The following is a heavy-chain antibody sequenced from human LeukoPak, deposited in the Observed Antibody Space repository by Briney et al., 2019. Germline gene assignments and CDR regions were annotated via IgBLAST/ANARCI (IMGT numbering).Heavy chain of an antibody. V-gene: IGHV4-4*07. CDR1: GGSISSYY. J-gene: IGHJ4*02. CDR2: IYTSGST. Sequence: SETLSLTCSVSGGSISSYYWSWIRQPAGKGLEWIGRIYTSGSTNYNPSLKSRVTMSVDTSKNQFSLKLSSVTAADTAVYYCAREPSRYSSSWYYFDYWGQGTLVTVSS. D-gene: IGHD6-13*01. CDR3: AREPSRYSSSWYYFDY.